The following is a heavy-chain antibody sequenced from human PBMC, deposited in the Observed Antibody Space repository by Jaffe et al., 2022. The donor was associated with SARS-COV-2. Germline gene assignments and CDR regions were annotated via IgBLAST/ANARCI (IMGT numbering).Heavy chain of an antibody. CDR2: IYWDDDK. J-gene: IGHJ5*02. CDR1: GFSLSTSGVG. CDR3: AHSRIGITMVRGVLLQDLNWFDP. Sequence: QITLKESGPTLVKPTQTLTLTCTFSGFSLSTSGVGVGWIRQPPGKALEWLALIYWDDDKRYSPSLKSRLTITKDTSKNQVVLTMTNMDPVDTATYYCAHSRIGITMVRGVLLQDLNWFDPWGQGTLVTVSS. V-gene: IGHV2-5*02. D-gene: IGHD3-10*01.